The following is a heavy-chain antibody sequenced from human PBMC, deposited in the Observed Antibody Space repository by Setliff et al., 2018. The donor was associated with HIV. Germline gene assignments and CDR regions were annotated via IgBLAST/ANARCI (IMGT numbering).Heavy chain of an antibody. D-gene: IGHD2-15*01. J-gene: IGHJ5*02. CDR2: IHPSGGST. CDR3: ARVRYCSGGSCYGGEYWFDP. V-gene: IGHV1-46*01. Sequence: ASVKVSCKASGYSFTNHYMHWVRQAPGQGLEWMGVIHPSGGSTSYAQSFQDRVTMTRDTSTSTVYMELSSLRSEDTAVYYCARVRYCSGGSCYGGEYWFDPWGQGTLVTVSS. CDR1: GYSFTNHY.